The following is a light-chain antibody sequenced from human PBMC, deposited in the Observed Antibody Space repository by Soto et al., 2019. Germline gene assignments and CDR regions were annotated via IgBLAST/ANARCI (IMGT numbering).Light chain of an antibody. CDR2: DAS. J-gene: IGKJ1*01. V-gene: IGKV1D-16*01. CDR1: QGISTW. Sequence: DIQMTQSPSTLSASVGDRVTITCRASQGISTWLAWYQQKPEKAPKTLIFDASDLQSGVPSRLSGSGSSTDFTLTISSLQPEDFATYDCLQDYNYPWTFGQGTKVDIK. CDR3: LQDYNYPWT.